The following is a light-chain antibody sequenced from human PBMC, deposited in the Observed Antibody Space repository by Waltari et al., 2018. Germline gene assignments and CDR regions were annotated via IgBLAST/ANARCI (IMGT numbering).Light chain of an antibody. Sequence: QSVLTQPPSASGTPGQGVTISCSGGASNIGNNVVNWYQQVPGKAPKLLIYRSDRRPAGVPDRFSGSESGTSASLVISGLQSEDEADYYCAAWDDSLNGRWVFGGGTKVTVL. CDR1: ASNIGNNV. CDR3: AAWDDSLNGRWV. V-gene: IGLV1-44*01. J-gene: IGLJ3*02. CDR2: RSD.